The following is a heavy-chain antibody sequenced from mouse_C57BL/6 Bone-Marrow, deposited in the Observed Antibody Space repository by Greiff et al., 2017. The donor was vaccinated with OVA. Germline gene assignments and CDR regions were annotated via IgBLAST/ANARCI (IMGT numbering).Heavy chain of an antibody. D-gene: IGHD1-1*01. CDR3: ARFGYYGSSYAMDY. CDR1: GYTFTSYW. CDR2: IHPNSGST. J-gene: IGHJ4*01. V-gene: IGHV1-64*01. Sequence: QVQLQQPGAELVKPGASVKLSCTASGYTFTSYWMHWVKQRPGQGLEWIGRIHPNSGSTNYNEKFKGKATLTEDTSASTAYMQLSSLTSEDSAVYYWARFGYYGSSYAMDYWGQGTSVTVSS.